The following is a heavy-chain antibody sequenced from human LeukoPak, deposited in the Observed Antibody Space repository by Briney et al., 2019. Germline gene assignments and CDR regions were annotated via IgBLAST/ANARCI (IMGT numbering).Heavy chain of an antibody. CDR2: MNPNSGNT. CDR1: GYTFTSYD. V-gene: IGHV1-8*01. D-gene: IGHD3-3*01. Sequence: ASVKVSCKASGYTFTSYDINWVRQATGQGLEWMGWMNPNSGNTGYAQKFQGRVTMTRNTSTSTAYMELSSLRSEDTAVYYCARAPVLRFLEWLSHYFDYWGQGTLVTVSS. J-gene: IGHJ4*02. CDR3: ARAPVLRFLEWLSHYFDY.